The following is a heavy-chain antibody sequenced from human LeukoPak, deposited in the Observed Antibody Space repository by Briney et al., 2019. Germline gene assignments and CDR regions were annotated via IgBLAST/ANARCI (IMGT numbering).Heavy chain of an antibody. CDR1: GYSISSGYY. D-gene: IGHD3-22*01. J-gene: IGHJ4*02. Sequence: SETLSLTCTVSGYSISSGYYWGWIRPPPGKGLEWMGSIYNSGGTYYNPSLKSRVTISVDTSKTQFSLKLSSVPAADTAVYYCARERSGYSLFDYWGQGALVTVSS. CDR3: ARERSGYSLFDY. CDR2: IYNSGGT. V-gene: IGHV4-38-2*02.